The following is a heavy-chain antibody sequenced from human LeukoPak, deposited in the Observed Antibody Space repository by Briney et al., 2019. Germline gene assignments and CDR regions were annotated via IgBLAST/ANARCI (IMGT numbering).Heavy chain of an antibody. CDR3: ARERMVTFDY. CDR2: INYSGST. D-gene: IGHD5-18*01. J-gene: IGHJ4*02. CDR1: GGSISGYY. V-gene: IGHV4-59*01. Sequence: PSETLSLTCTVSGGSISGYYWSWIRQPPGKGLEWIGYINYSGSTNYNPSLKSRVTISVDTSKNQFSLKLSSVTAADTAVYYCARERMVTFDYWGQGTLVTVSS.